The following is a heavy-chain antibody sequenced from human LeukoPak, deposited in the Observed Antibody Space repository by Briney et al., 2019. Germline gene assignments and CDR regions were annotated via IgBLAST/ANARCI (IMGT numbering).Heavy chain of an antibody. J-gene: IGHJ2*01. CDR3: ARDVVVVPAGRRYFDL. Sequence: SETLSLTCTVSGASVTIDYWSWIRQPPGKGLEWIGCIYYTGSTNYNPSLKSRVTTSLDTSKNQFSLKLTSVTAADTAMYYCARDVVVVPAGRRYFDLWGRGTLVTVSS. CDR1: GASVTIDY. D-gene: IGHD2-2*01. V-gene: IGHV4-59*02. CDR2: IYYTGST.